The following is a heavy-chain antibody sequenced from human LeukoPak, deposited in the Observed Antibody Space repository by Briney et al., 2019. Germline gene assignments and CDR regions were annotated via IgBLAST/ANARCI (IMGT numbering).Heavy chain of an antibody. CDR3: ARGWGRLSSSSFDY. Sequence: PSETLSLTCAVYGGSFSGYYWSWICQPPGKGLEWIGEINHSGSTNYNPSLKSRVTISVDTSKNQFSLKLSSVTAADTAVYYCARGWGRLSSSSFDYWGQGTLVTVSS. CDR2: INHSGST. J-gene: IGHJ4*02. CDR1: GGSFSGYY. V-gene: IGHV4-34*01. D-gene: IGHD6-6*01.